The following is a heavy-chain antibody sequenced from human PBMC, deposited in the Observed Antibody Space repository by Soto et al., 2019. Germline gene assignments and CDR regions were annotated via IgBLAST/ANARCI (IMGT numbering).Heavy chain of an antibody. J-gene: IGHJ4*02. Sequence: PSETLSLTCTVSGGSISSNYWSWIRQPPGKGLEWIGSIYYSGSTNYNPSLKSRVTISVDTSKIQFSLKLTSVTAADTAVYYCARTLYSYGPRFDYWGQGTLVTVSS. CDR3: ARTLYSYGPRFDY. CDR1: GGSISSNY. V-gene: IGHV4-59*01. CDR2: IYYSGST. D-gene: IGHD5-18*01.